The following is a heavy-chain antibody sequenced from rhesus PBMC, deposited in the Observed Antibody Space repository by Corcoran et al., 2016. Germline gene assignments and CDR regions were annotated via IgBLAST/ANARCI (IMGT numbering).Heavy chain of an antibody. D-gene: IGHD5-36*01. CDR1: GYSITSYW. Sequence: EVQLVQSGAEVKRPGESLQISCKTSGYSITSYWISWVRQMTGKGLGWMGAIDPSDSDTRYSPSFQGQVTISADKSISTAYLQWSSLKASDTATYYCALDGKRSYGFDYWGQGVLVTVSS. CDR2: IDPSDSDT. V-gene: IGHV5-20*02. J-gene: IGHJ4*01. CDR3: ALDGKRSYGFDY.